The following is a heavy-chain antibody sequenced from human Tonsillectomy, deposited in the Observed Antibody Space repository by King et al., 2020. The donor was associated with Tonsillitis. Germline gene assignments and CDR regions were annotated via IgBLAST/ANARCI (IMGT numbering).Heavy chain of an antibody. D-gene: IGHD4-17*01. Sequence: QLQESGPGLVKPSGTLSLTCAVSGDSISSNHWWLWVRQPPGKGLEWIGEIYHSGTINYNPSLKSRVTLSIDTSKNQYSLKLNSVTAADTAVYYCARGSYGDYAGHWGQGTLVTVSS. V-gene: IGHV4-4*02. CDR1: GDSISSNHW. J-gene: IGHJ4*02. CDR3: ARGSYGDYAGH. CDR2: IYHSGTI.